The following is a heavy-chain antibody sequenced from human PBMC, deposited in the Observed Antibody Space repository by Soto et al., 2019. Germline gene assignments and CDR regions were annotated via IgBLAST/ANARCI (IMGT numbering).Heavy chain of an antibody. J-gene: IGHJ4*02. CDR2: INYSGST. Sequence: SENLSLTCAVYGGSFSGYYWSWIRQPPGEGLVWIGEINYSGSTNYNPSLKSQVTISIDTSKNQFSLKLSSVTAADTAVYYCARAAEDIGAYFDYWGQGTLDIVSS. CDR1: GGSFSGYY. CDR3: ARAAEDIGAYFDY. V-gene: IGHV4-34*01. D-gene: IGHD5-12*01.